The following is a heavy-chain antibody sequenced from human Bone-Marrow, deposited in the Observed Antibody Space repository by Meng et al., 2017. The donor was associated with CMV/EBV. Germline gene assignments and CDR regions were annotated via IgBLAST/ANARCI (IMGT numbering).Heavy chain of an antibody. CDR3: ARDRDWELFDY. CDR2: INTDANER. V-gene: IGHV3-74*03. J-gene: IGHJ4*02. D-gene: IGHD3-10*01. Sequence: EVQLVETGGGLVQPGGSLRLSCAVSGFTFSDYNIHWVRQAPGNGLVWVSRINTDANERTYEDSVKGRFSITRDNAKNTVFLQMNSLRAEDTAIYYCARDRDWELFDYWGQGILVTVSS. CDR1: GFTFSDYN.